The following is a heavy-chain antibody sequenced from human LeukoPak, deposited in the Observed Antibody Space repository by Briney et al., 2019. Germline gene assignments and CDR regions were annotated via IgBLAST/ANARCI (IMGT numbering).Heavy chain of an antibody. D-gene: IGHD5-18*01. J-gene: IGHJ6*03. CDR3: ARGSSYSYGYYYYYYMDV. CDR2: MNPNSGNT. CDR1: GYTFTSYD. Sequence: ASVKVSCKASGYTFTSYDINWVRQTTGQGLEWMGWMNPNSGNTGYAQKFQGRVTITSNASISTSYMELSSLRSEDTAVYYCARGSSYSYGYYYYYYMDVWGKGTTVTVSS. V-gene: IGHV1-8*01.